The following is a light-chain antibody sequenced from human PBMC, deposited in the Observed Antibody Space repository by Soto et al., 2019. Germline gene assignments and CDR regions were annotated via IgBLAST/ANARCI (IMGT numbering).Light chain of an antibody. J-gene: IGKJ1*01. CDR2: DTY. CDR1: QSVSSY. V-gene: IGKV3-20*01. CDR3: KQYGTSPQT. Sequence: EIVLTQSPATLSLSPGERATLSCRASQSVSSYLAWYQQKPGQAHGLLIYDTYTRASGVQDRFSGSGSGTEFTLTIRRLEPEDFAVYYCKQYGTSPQTVGQGTKVDIK.